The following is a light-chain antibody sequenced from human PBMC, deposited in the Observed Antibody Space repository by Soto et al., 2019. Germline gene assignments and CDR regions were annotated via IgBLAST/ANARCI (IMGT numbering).Light chain of an antibody. CDR3: QQTYRTPWT. Sequence: DIQMTQSPSSLSASVGDRVTITCRASQSISSHLNWYQQKPGKVTKLLIYAASILHSGVPSRFSGSGSGTDFTLTISSLQPEDFATFYCQQTYRTPWTFGQGAKVEI. V-gene: IGKV1-39*01. CDR2: AAS. J-gene: IGKJ1*01. CDR1: QSISSH.